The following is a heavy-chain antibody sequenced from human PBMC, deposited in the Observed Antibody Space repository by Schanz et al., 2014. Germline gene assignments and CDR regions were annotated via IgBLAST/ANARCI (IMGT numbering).Heavy chain of an antibody. CDR2: IYYTVTT. V-gene: IGHV4-31*03. Sequence: QLQLQGSGPGLLKPSDTMSLTCTVSGDSINTGGYFWSWLRQSGKGPEWIGFIYYTVTTYYNPSLKSRLTRSVDRSQNQFSLSLSSVTAADTAVYYCARGSVVRTSPKFDPWDQGTLVTVSS. J-gene: IGHJ5*02. D-gene: IGHD6-19*01. CDR3: ARGSVVRTSPKFDP. CDR1: GDSINTGGYF.